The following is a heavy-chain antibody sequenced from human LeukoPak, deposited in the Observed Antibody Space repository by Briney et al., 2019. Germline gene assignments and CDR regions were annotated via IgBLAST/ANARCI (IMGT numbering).Heavy chain of an antibody. CDR1: GGSVSDYY. Sequence: SETLSLTCTVSGGSVSDYYWSWIRRSPGKGLEWIGYIYYTGSSSYNPSLRSRVTMSVDTSKNQFSLKLSSVTAADTAVYYCARDRGTWNDDGFDYWGQGTLVTVSS. CDR2: IYYTGSS. CDR3: ARDRGTWNDDGFDY. V-gene: IGHV4-59*02. D-gene: IGHD1-1*01. J-gene: IGHJ4*02.